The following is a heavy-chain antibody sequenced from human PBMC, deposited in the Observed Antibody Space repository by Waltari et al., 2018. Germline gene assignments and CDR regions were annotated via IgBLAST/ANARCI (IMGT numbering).Heavy chain of an antibody. Sequence: QVQLVQSGAEVKKPGASVKVSCKASGYTFTSYGISWVRQAPGQGLEWMGWISAYNGNNHYARKLQSRVNMTTDTSTSTAYLELGSLRSDYTSVSSSARARGLQRLVDGGRAFDIWGHGTMVTVSS. CDR3: ARARGLQRLVDGGRAFDI. D-gene: IGHD6-13*01. J-gene: IGHJ3*02. CDR1: GYTFTSYG. V-gene: IGHV1-18*01. CDR2: ISAYNGNN.